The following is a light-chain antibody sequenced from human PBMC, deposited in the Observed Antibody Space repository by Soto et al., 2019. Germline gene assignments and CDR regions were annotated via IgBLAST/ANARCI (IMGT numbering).Light chain of an antibody. V-gene: IGLV2-14*03. Sequence: QSALTQPASVSGSHGQSITISYTGTSSDVGGYNYVSWYQHHPGKAPKLIIYDVSNRPSGVSIRFSGSKSDNTASLTISGLQPEDEADYHCSSYTTSNTRQIVFGTGTKLTVL. CDR1: SSDVGGYNY. CDR3: SSYTTSNTRQIV. CDR2: DVS. J-gene: IGLJ1*01.